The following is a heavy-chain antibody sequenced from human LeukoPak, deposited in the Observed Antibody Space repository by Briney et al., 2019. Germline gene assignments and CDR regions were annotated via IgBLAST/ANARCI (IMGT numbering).Heavy chain of an antibody. J-gene: IGHJ4*02. CDR2: IYHSGST. V-gene: IGHV4-38-2*01. D-gene: IGHD2-21*02. CDR3: ARVSVVVTALFDY. Sequence: PSETLSLTCAVSGYSISSGYYWGWIRQPPGKGLEWIGSIYHSGSTYYNPSLKSRVTISVDTSKNQFSLKLSSVTAADTAVYYCARVSVVVTALFDYWGQGTLVTVSS. CDR1: GYSISSGYY.